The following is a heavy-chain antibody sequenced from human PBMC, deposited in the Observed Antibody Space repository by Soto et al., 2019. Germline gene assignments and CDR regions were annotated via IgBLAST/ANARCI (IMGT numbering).Heavy chain of an antibody. CDR3: ARDGYSSSWYVDYYYGMDV. J-gene: IGHJ6*02. Sequence: QVQLVQSGAEVKKPGASVKVSCKASGYTFTSYGISWVRQAPGQGLEWMGWISAYNGNTNYAQKLQGRVTMTTDTSTRTAYMELRSLRSDDTAVYYCARDGYSSSWYVDYYYGMDVWGQGTTVTVSS. CDR1: GYTFTSYG. V-gene: IGHV1-18*01. D-gene: IGHD6-13*01. CDR2: ISAYNGNT.